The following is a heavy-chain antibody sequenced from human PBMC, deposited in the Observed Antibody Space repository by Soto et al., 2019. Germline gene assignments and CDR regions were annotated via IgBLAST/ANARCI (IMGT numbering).Heavy chain of an antibody. Sequence: LSLTCTVSGGSISRSSYSWAWIRQPPGKGLEWIGTLYYSGNTYYNPSLKSRVTISVDTSKNQFSLKLSSVTAADTAVYYCATRQGGNYNWFDPWGQGTLVTVSS. CDR1: GGSISRSSYS. D-gene: IGHD2-21*02. V-gene: IGHV4-39*01. CDR3: ATRQGGNYNWFDP. J-gene: IGHJ5*02. CDR2: LYYSGNT.